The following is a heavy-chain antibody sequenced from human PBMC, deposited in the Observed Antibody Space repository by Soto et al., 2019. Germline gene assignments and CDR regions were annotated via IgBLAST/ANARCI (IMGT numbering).Heavy chain of an antibody. D-gene: IGHD6-13*01. Sequence: QVQLQESGPGLVKPSETLSLTCSFSGGSISFYNWNWIRQSPGKGLEWIGYIYHSGRTNYNPSLKSRVTISVDTSKNPFTLQLSSVTAADTAVYYCAKGDSTTHGDSFDIWGQGTMVTVSP. CDR3: AKGDSTTHGDSFDI. CDR2: IYHSGRT. J-gene: IGHJ3*02. V-gene: IGHV4-59*01. CDR1: GGSISFYN.